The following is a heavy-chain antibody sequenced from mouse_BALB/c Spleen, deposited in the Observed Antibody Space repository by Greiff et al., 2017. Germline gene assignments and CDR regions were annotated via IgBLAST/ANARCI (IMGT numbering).Heavy chain of an antibody. D-gene: IGHD1-1*02. Sequence: EVKLMESGGGLVKPGGSLKLSCAASGFTFSSYAMSWVRQTPEKRLEWVASISSGGSTYYPDSVKGRFTISRDNARNILYLQMSSLRSEDTAMYYCARGGENYPFDYWGQGTTLTVSS. J-gene: IGHJ2*01. V-gene: IGHV5-6-5*01. CDR3: ARGGENYPFDY. CDR1: GFTFSSYA. CDR2: ISSGGST.